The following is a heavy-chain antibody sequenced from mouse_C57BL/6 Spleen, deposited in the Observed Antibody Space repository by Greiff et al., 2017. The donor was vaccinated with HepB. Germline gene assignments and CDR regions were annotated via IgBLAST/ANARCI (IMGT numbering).Heavy chain of an antibody. CDR1: GYTFTSYW. CDR2: IYPGSGST. V-gene: IGHV1-55*01. D-gene: IGHD1-1*01. CDR3: ARVAFITTLNFDY. Sequence: VQLQQPGAELVKPGASVKMSCKASGYTFTSYWITWVKQRPGQGLEWIGDIYPGSGSTNYNEKFKSKATLTVDTSSSTAYMQLISLTSEDSAVYYCARVAFITTLNFDYWGQGTTLTVSS. J-gene: IGHJ2*01.